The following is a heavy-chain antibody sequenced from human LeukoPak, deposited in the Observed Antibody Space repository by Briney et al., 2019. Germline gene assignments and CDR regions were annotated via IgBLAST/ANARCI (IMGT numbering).Heavy chain of an antibody. Sequence: SETLSLTCTVSGGSISSYYWSWVRQPPGKGLEWIGYIYYSGSTNYNPSLKSRVTISVDTSKNQFSLKLSSVTAADTRVYYCERTIFGVVTTHFDYWGQRTLVTVSS. CDR3: ERTIFGVVTTHFDY. D-gene: IGHD3-3*01. CDR2: IYYSGST. J-gene: IGHJ4*02. CDR1: GGSISSYY. V-gene: IGHV4-59*01.